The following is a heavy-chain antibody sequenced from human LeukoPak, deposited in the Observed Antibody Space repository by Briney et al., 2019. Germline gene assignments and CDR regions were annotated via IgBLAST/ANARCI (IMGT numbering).Heavy chain of an antibody. CDR3: ARDNWNYVAFDI. V-gene: IGHV1-69*05. D-gene: IGHD1-7*01. Sequence: SVKVSCKATGGTFSSYALSWVRQAPGRGLEWMGGIIPISGTANYAQKFQGRVTITTDESMKTAYMELSNLRSEDTAVYYCARDNWNYVAFDIWGQGTMVTVSS. CDR1: GGTFSSYA. J-gene: IGHJ3*02. CDR2: IIPISGTA.